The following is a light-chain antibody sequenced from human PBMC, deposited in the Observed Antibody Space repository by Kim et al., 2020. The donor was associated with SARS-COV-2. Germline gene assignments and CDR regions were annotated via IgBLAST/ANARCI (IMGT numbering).Light chain of an antibody. CDR3: QKYGSSPST. CDR1: QSVSSSY. J-gene: IGKJ5*01. CDR2: GAS. V-gene: IGKV3-20*01. Sequence: EIVLTQSPGTLSLSPGERATLSCRASQSVSSSYLAWYQQKPGQAPRLLIYGASSRATGIPDRFSGSGSGTDFTLTISRLEPEDFAVYYCQKYGSSPSTFGQGTRLGIK.